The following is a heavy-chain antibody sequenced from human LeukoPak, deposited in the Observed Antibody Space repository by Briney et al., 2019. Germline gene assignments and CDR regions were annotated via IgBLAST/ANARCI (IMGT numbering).Heavy chain of an antibody. CDR2: INSDGSST. D-gene: IGHD4-17*01. CDR1: GFTFSSYW. V-gene: IGHV3-74*01. CDR3: ARVSPEGDYDY. J-gene: IGHJ4*02. Sequence: PGGSPRLSCAASGFTFSSYWMHWVRQAPGKGLVWVSRINSDGSSTSYADSVKGRFTILRDNAKNTLYLQMSSLRAEDTAVYYCARVSPEGDYDYWGQGALVTVSS.